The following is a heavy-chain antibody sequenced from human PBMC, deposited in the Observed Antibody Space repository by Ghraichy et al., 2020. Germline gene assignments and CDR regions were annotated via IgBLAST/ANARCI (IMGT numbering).Heavy chain of an antibody. CDR1: GFTFSRYW. V-gene: IGHV3-7*03. J-gene: IGHJ6*02. CDR2: INQDGIEK. D-gene: IGHD3-3*01. CDR3: ARDRFLSAV. Sequence: LSLTCAASGFTFSRYWMSWVRQAPGKGLEWVANINQDGIEKYYVDSVKGRFTISRDNAKNSLSLQMNSLRAEDTAVYYCARDRFLSAVWGHGTTVTVSS.